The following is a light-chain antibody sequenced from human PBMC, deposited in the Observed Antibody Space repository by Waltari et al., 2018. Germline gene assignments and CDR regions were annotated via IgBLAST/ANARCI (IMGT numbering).Light chain of an antibody. CDR2: GTS. J-gene: IGKJ1*01. Sequence: EIVLTQSPGTLSLSPAESATLSCRTSKRFTRALAWYQQKPGQAPRLLIDGTSNRATGIPDRFSGSGSGTDFSLTISSLEPEDFAVYYCQHYLRLPVTFGQGTKVEVK. CDR1: KRFTRA. CDR3: QHYLRLPVT. V-gene: IGKV3-20*01.